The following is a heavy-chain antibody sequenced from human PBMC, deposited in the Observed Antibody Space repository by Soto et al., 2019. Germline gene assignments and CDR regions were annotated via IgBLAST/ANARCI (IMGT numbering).Heavy chain of an antibody. CDR2: ISAYNGNT. J-gene: IGHJ5*02. CDR3: ARDYCSGGSCYLAWFDP. V-gene: IGHV1-18*01. CDR1: GYTFTSYG. D-gene: IGHD2-15*01. Sequence: GASVKVSCKASGYTFTSYGISWVRQAPGQGLEWMGWISAYNGNTNYAQKLQGRVTMTTDTSTSTAYMELRSLRSDDTAVYYCARDYCSGGSCYLAWFDPWGQGTLVTSPQ.